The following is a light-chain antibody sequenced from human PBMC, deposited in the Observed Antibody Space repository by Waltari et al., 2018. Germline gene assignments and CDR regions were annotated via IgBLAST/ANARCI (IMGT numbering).Light chain of an antibody. J-gene: IGKJ3*01. CDR3: QQYDNLPFT. CDR2: DAS. V-gene: IGKV1-33*01. Sequence: IQETQSPASLYASEGVRYTITCQASQDISNYLNWYQQKPGKAPKLLIYDASNLETGVPSRFSGSGSGTDFTFTISSLQPEDIATYYCQQYDNLPFTFGPGTKVDIK. CDR1: QDISNY.